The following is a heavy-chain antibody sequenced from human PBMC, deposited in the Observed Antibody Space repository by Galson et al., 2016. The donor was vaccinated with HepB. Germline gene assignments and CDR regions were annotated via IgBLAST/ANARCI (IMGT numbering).Heavy chain of an antibody. CDR3: AISLDYILMSDY. Sequence: SETLSLTCTVSGGSISSSSYCWGWIRQPPGKGLEWIGNMYYSGSTYYNPYRQSRVTISVDTSKNHFSLKLSSVTAADTAGCYCAISLDYILMSDYWGQGTLVTVSS. V-gene: IGHV4-39*02. D-gene: IGHD4-11*01. CDR1: GGSISSSSYC. J-gene: IGHJ4*02. CDR2: MYYSGST.